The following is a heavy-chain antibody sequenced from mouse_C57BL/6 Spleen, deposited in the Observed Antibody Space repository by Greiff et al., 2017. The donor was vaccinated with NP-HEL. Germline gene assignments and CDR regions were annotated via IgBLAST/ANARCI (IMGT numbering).Heavy chain of an antibody. CDR3: ARWDYGGSYWYFDV. CDR1: GYTFTDYY. D-gene: IGHD1-1*01. Sequence: LVESGAELVRPGASVKLSCKASGYTFTDYYINWVKQRPGQGLEWIARIYPGSGNTYYNEKFKGKATLTAEKSSSTAYMQLSSLTSEDSAVYFCARWDYGGSYWYFDVWGTGTTVTVSS. J-gene: IGHJ1*03. CDR2: IYPGSGNT. V-gene: IGHV1-76*01.